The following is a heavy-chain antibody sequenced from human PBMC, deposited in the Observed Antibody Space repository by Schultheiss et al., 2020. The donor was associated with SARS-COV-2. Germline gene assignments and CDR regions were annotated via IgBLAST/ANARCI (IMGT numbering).Heavy chain of an antibody. V-gene: IGHV4-59*08. CDR3: ARRDRVRQPDAFDI. CDR2: IYYSGST. J-gene: IGHJ3*02. CDR1: GGSISSYY. D-gene: IGHD4-17*01. Sequence: SQTLSLTCTVSGGSISSYYWSWIRQPPGKGLEWIGYIYYSGSTNYNPSLKSRVTISVDTSKNQFSLKLSSVTAADTAVYYCARRDRVRQPDAFDIWGQGTMVTVSS.